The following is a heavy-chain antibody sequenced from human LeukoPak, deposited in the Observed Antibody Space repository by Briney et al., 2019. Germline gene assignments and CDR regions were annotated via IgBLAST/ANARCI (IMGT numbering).Heavy chain of an antibody. D-gene: IGHD4-11*01. V-gene: IGHV4-30-4*08. CDR2: IYYSGST. J-gene: IGHJ6*03. Sequence: PSQTLSLTCTVSGGSISSGDYYWRWLRQPPGTGLEWIGYIYYSGSTYYNPSLKSRVTISVDTSKNQFSLKLSSVTAADTAVYYCARGAPTVTTIYYYYYMDVWGKGTTVTVSS. CDR3: ARGAPTVTTIYYYYYMDV. CDR1: GGSISSGDYY.